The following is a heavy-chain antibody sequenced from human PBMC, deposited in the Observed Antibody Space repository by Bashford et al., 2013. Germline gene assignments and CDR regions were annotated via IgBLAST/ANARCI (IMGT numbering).Heavy chain of an antibody. CDR2: IYPGDSDT. Sequence: GESLKISCKVRDTTFNNYWIGWVRQMPGKGLEWMGIIYPGDSDTRYSPSFQGQVTFSADKSIGTAYMQWNRLEASDTAMYYCARHPESPYDILTGYLNYFEYWGPGTLVTVSS. J-gene: IGHJ4*02. V-gene: IGHV5-51*01. CDR3: ARHPESPYDILTGYLNYFEY. D-gene: IGHD3-9*01. CDR1: DTTFNNYW.